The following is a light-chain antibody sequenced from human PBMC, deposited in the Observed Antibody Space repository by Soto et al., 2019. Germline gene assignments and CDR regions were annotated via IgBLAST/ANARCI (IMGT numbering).Light chain of an antibody. J-gene: IGLJ3*02. CDR3: AAWDDSRNAWV. Sequence: QSVLTQPPSASGTPGQRVTISCSGSSSNIGSNNVNWYQQVPGTAPHLLIYSSSQRPSGVPDRFSGSKSGTSASLAISGLQSDDEADYYCAAWDDSRNAWVFGGGTQLTVL. CDR2: SSS. CDR1: SSNIGSNN. V-gene: IGLV1-44*01.